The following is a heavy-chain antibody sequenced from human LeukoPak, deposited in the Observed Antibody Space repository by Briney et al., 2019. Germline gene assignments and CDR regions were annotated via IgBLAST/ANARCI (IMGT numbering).Heavy chain of an antibody. Sequence: SETLSLTCAVSGGSISSGGYSWSWIRQPPGKGLEWIGYIYHSGSTYYNPSLKSRVTISVDRSKNQFSLKLSSVTAADTAVYYCARATMVRGDASRWFDPWGQGTLVTVSS. V-gene: IGHV4-30-2*01. CDR2: IYHSGST. D-gene: IGHD3-10*01. J-gene: IGHJ5*02. CDR3: ARATMVRGDASRWFDP. CDR1: GGSISSGGYS.